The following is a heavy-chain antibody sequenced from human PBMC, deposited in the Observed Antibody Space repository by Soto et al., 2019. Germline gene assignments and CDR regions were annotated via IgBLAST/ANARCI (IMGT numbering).Heavy chain of an antibody. CDR3: ARDPHDYAGYGGLDL. CDR1: GFSGSASY. D-gene: IGHD4-17*01. V-gene: IGHV3-53*01. Sequence: EVQLAESGGGLIQSGGSLRLSCAVSGFSGSASYINWVCQAPGQGLEWVSVMSRDGRTYYAASVKGRFTLSRDNSKNSVSLQMNSLRAEDTAVYYCARDPHDYAGYGGLDLWGQGTLVAVSS. J-gene: IGHJ5*02. CDR2: MSRDGRT.